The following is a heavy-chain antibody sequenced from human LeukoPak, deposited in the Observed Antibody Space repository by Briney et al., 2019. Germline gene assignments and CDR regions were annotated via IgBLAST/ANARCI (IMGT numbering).Heavy chain of an antibody. D-gene: IGHD2-8*02. Sequence: GRSLRLSCAASGFTFSSYAMHWVRQAPGKGLEWVAAISNDGNNKFYADSVKGRFTISRDNPKNTMNLQMNSLRAEDTAVYYCAKGGGVIGRSYYFDYWGQGTLVTVSS. CDR1: GFTFSSYA. J-gene: IGHJ4*02. V-gene: IGHV3-30*04. CDR2: ISNDGNNK. CDR3: AKGGGVIGRSYYFDY.